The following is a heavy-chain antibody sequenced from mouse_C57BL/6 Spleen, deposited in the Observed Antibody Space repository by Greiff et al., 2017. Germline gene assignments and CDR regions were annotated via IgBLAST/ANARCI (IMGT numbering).Heavy chain of an antibody. CDR2: IDPETGGT. CDR3: TNYGSPYFDY. J-gene: IGHJ2*01. V-gene: IGHV1-15*01. D-gene: IGHD1-1*01. Sequence: QVQLQQSGAELVRPGASVTLSCKASGYTFTDYEMHWVKQTPVHGLEWIGAIDPETGGTAYTQKFKGKAILTADKSSSTAYMELRSLTSEDSAVYYCTNYGSPYFDYWGQGTTLTVSS. CDR1: GYTFTDYE.